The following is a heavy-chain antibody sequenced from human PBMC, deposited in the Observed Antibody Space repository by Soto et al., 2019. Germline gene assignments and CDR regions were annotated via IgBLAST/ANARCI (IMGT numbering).Heavy chain of an antibody. CDR2: IYHSGSI. V-gene: IGHV4-4*02. D-gene: IGHD7-27*01. CDR1: NASISSRKW. CDR3: ARGWGRIFDY. Sequence: PSETLSLTCTVSNASISSRKWWTWVRQTPGKGLEWIGEIYHSGSINHNPSLKSRVTMSLDKSKNQFSLKMTSVTAADTAVYYCARGWGRIFDYWVQGTLVTVSS. J-gene: IGHJ4*02.